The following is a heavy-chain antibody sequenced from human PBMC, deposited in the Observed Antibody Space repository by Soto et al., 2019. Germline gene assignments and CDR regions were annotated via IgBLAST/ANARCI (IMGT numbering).Heavy chain of an antibody. D-gene: IGHD6-6*01. J-gene: IGHJ4*02. V-gene: IGHV1-18*01. CDR3: AGADSSSSGFDY. CDR1: GYTFPTYG. CDR2: LSAYNGAT. Sequence: QVQLVQSGAEVKKPGASVKVSCKASGYTFPTYGISWVRQAPGQGLEWMGWLSAYNGATNYPQKLQGRVTLITDTSTTTAYMEVRSLRSDDTALYFCAGADSSSSGFDYWGQGTLVTVSS.